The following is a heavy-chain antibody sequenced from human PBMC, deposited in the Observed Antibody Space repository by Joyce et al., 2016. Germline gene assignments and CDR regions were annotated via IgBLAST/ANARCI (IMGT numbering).Heavy chain of an antibody. J-gene: IGHJ4*02. Sequence: HLVQSGAEMKKPGESLRISCMVSGYTFVNYWISWVRQMPGKGLEWMGRIDPNDSGTDYSPSFQGHVTISADKSISTTYLQWSSLKASDTAIYYCARHRGGGNFVPFDYWGQGTLVTVSS. D-gene: IGHD4-23*01. V-gene: IGHV5-10-1*03. CDR2: IDPNDSGT. CDR3: ARHRGGGNFVPFDY. CDR1: GYTFVNYW.